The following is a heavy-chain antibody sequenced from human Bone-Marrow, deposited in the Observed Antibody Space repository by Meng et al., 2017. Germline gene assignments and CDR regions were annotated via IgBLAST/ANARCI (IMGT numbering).Heavy chain of an antibody. CDR1: GFTFDDHA. J-gene: IGHJ3*01. D-gene: IGHD2/OR15-2a*01. CDR3: AKDLSIGDRGP. Sequence: GGSLRLSCAASGFTFDDHAMHWVRQAPGKGLEWVSGISWNSNSIAYADSVKGRFSISRDNAKTSLYLEMNSLRAEDTALYYCAKDLSIGDRGPWGQGTMVTVSS. CDR2: ISWNSNSI. V-gene: IGHV3-9*01.